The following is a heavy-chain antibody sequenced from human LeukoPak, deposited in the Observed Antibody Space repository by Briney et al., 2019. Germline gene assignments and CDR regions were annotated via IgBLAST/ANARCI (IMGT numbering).Heavy chain of an antibody. CDR3: ARTRQWLVRDFDY. CDR2: ISGSGGST. Sequence: PGGSLRLSCAAPGFTFSSYGMSWVRQAPGKGLEWVSAISGSGGSTYYADSVKGRFTISRDNSKNTLYLQMNSLRAEDTAVYYCARTRQWLVRDFDYWGQGTLVTVSS. J-gene: IGHJ4*02. V-gene: IGHV3-23*01. CDR1: GFTFSSYG. D-gene: IGHD6-19*01.